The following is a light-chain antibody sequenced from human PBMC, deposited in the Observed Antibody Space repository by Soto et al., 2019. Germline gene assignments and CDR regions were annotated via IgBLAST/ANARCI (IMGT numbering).Light chain of an antibody. Sequence: IVFTQSPATRSLSPGERATLSCGASEAVSSFYLAWYQQKPGLAPRLLLYDAFTRANGIPARFSGSGSGTDLTLTISRLEPEDFAVYSCQQYGTSPPGTFGQGTKVDIK. CDR2: DAF. V-gene: IGKV3D-20*01. J-gene: IGKJ1*01. CDR1: EAVSSFY. CDR3: QQYGTSPPGT.